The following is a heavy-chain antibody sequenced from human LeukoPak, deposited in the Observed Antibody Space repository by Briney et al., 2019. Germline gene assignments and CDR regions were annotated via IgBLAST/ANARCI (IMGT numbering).Heavy chain of an antibody. V-gene: IGHV4-30-2*01. CDR2: IYQSGST. Sequence: PSQTLSLTCAVSGGSISSGCYCWSCIRQPPGKGLEWIGYIYQSGSTYYNPSLKSRVTISVDRSKNQFSLKLSSVTAADTAVYYCARVKYTSGWHFDYWGQGTLVTVSS. D-gene: IGHD6-19*01. CDR1: GGSISSGCYC. CDR3: ARVKYTSGWHFDY. J-gene: IGHJ4*02.